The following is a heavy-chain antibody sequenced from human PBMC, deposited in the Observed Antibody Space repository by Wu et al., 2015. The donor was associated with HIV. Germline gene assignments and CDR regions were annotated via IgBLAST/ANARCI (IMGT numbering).Heavy chain of an antibody. CDR1: GDIFSKYA. CDR2: INPNRGGT. J-gene: IGHJ4*02. D-gene: IGHD3-22*01. Sequence: QVQLVQSGAEVKKPGSSVKVSCKASGDIFSKYAINWVRQAPGQGLEWMGWINPNRGGTKYAQKFQGRVTMTRDTAVSTAYMELNSLRSDDTAVYYCARLQSLSGFYSNADYWGQGTLVTVSS. V-gene: IGHV1-2*02. CDR3: ARLQSLSGFYSNADY.